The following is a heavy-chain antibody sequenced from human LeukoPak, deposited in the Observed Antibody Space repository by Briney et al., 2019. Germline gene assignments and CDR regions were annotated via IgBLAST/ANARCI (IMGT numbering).Heavy chain of an antibody. J-gene: IGHJ6*03. CDR3: SRDSSTWYSDYYYYMDV. D-gene: IGHD2/OR15-2a*01. Sequence: ASVWVSCMASVYTFTGYYIHWVRQVPGQGLEWMGWFNAKSGDTNYTQKLQGRVTMTADTSTSTACMELSRLRSDDTARYFCSRDSSTWYSDYYYYMDVWGKGTTVTVSS. CDR1: VYTFTGYY. CDR2: FNAKSGDT. V-gene: IGHV1-2*02.